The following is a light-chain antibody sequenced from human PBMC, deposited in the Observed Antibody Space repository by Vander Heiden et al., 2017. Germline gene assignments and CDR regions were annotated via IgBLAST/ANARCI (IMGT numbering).Light chain of an antibody. J-gene: IGLJ1*01. CDR3: SSYTSSSTLVV. Sequence: QSASVSGSPGQSITISCTGTSSDVGGYNYVSWYQQHPGKAPKFMIYDVSNRPSGVSNRFSGSKSGNTASLTISGLQAEDEADYYCSSYTSSSTLVVFGTGTKVTVL. CDR1: SSDVGGYNY. CDR2: DVS. V-gene: IGLV2-14*01.